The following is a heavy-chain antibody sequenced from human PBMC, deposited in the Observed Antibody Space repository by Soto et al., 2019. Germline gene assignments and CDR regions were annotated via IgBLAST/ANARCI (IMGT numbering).Heavy chain of an antibody. CDR3: ARQGITIFGVVSDGMDV. CDR2: ISSRSDI. Sequence: PGGSLRLSCVGSGFTFSTYSINWVRQAPGKGLEWVSSISSRSDIYYADSVKGRFTISRDNAKNSLYLQMNSLRAEDTAVYYCARQGITIFGVVSDGMDVWGQGTTVTVSS. V-gene: IGHV3-21*04. D-gene: IGHD3-3*01. CDR1: GFTFSTYS. J-gene: IGHJ6*02.